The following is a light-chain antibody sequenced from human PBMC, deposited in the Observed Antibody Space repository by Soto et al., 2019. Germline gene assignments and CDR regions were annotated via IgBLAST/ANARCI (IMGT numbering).Light chain of an antibody. CDR2: DVS. J-gene: IGLJ1*01. CDR3: CSYAGRYTYV. V-gene: IGLV2-11*01. CDR1: SSDVGGYNY. Sequence: VLTQPRSVSGSPGQSVTISCTGASSDVGGYNYVSWYQQHPGKAPKLMIYDVSKRPSGVPDRFSGSKSGNTASLTISGLQTEDEADYYCCSYAGRYTYVFGTGTKVTVL.